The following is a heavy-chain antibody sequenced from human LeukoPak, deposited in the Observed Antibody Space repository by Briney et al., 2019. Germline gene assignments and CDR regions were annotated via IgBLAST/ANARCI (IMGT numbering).Heavy chain of an antibody. Sequence: GGSLRLSCAASGFTFSNAWMSWVRQAPGKGLVWFGRIKSKTDGRTTDYAAPVKGRFTISRDDSKNTLYLQMNSLKTEDTAVYYCTAEYYSSSVDYWGQGTLVTVSS. V-gene: IGHV3-15*01. J-gene: IGHJ4*02. CDR2: IKSKTDGRTT. CDR3: TAEYYSSSVDY. D-gene: IGHD6-6*01. CDR1: GFTFSNAW.